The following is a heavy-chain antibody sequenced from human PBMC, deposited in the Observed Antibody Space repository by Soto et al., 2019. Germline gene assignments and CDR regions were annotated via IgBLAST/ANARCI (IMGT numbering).Heavy chain of an antibody. CDR1: GFTFSDYY. V-gene: IGHV3-11*05. Sequence: KPGGSLRLSCAASGFTFSDYYMSWIRQAPGKGLEWVSYIISSSSYTNYADSVKGRFTISRDNAKNSLYLQMNSLRAEDTAVYYCARGSYSPDYWGQGTLVTVSS. D-gene: IGHD4-4*01. CDR2: IISSSSYT. CDR3: ARGSYSPDY. J-gene: IGHJ4*02.